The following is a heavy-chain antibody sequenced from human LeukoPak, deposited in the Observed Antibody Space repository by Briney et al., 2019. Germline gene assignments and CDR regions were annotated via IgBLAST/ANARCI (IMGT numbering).Heavy chain of an antibody. J-gene: IGHJ5*02. D-gene: IGHD3-10*01. CDR3: VRGRGSYGWFDP. Sequence: GGSLRLSCAASGFTSSSYWMHWVRQVPGKGLVWVSRISGDGTARNYADSVRGRFTISRDDAKNTVDLQMNSLRGEDTAVYYCVRGRGSYGWFDPWGQGTLVTVSS. CDR1: GFTSSSYW. CDR2: ISGDGTAR. V-gene: IGHV3-74*01.